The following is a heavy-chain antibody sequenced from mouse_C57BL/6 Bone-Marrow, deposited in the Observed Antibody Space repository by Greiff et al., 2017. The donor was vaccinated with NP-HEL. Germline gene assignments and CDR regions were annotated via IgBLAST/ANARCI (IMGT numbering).Heavy chain of an antibody. J-gene: IGHJ3*01. V-gene: IGHV5-15*01. Sequence: EVHLVESGGGLVQPGGSLKLSCAASGFTFSDYGMAWVRQAPRKGPEWVAFISNLAYSISYADTVTGRFTISRENAKNTLYLEMSSLRSEDTAMYYCATTPYYGYGFWFAYWGQGTLVTVSA. CDR3: ATTPYYGYGFWFAY. D-gene: IGHD2-9*01. CDR1: GFTFSDYG. CDR2: ISNLAYSI.